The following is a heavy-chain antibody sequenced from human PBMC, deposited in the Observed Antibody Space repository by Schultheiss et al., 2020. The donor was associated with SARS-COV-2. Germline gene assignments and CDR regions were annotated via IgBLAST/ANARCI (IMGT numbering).Heavy chain of an antibody. CDR1: GFTFSNCD. CDR3: ARSLTD. V-gene: IGHV3-23*01. Sequence: GGSLRLSCAASGFTFSNCDMNWVHQAPGKGLEWVSVISGSGGSTYYADSVKGRFTISRDNSKSTLYLQMNSLRAEDTAVYYCARSLTDWGQGTLVTVSS. J-gene: IGHJ4*02. CDR2: ISGSGGST.